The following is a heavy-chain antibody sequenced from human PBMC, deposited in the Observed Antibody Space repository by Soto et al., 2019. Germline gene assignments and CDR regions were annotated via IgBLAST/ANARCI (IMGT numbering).Heavy chain of an antibody. CDR3: NRDQGDPYFDY. J-gene: IGHJ4*02. Sequence: PGGSLRLSCTASGFTFGDHAMSWVRQAPGKGLEWVGFIRSKAYGGTTEYAASVKGRFTISRDDSKSIAYLQMNSLKTEDTAVYYCNRDQGDPYFDYWGQGTLVTVSS. V-gene: IGHV3-49*04. CDR1: GFTFGDHA. CDR2: IRSKAYGGTT.